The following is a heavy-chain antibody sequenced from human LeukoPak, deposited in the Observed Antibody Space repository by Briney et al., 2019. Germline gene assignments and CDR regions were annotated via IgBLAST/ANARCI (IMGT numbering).Heavy chain of an antibody. Sequence: GGSLRLSCAASGFTFSNYGMHWVRQAPGKGLEWVAVVWSDGTTKYYADSVKGRFTISRDNSKNTLYLQMNSLRAEDTAVYYCARDRAYSSRLFDNWGQGTLVTVSS. J-gene: IGHJ4*02. CDR1: GFTFSNYG. V-gene: IGHV3-33*01. D-gene: IGHD6-13*01. CDR3: ARDRAYSSRLFDN. CDR2: VWSDGTTK.